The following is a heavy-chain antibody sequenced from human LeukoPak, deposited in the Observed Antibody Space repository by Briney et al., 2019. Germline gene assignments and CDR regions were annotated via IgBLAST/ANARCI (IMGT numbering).Heavy chain of an antibody. J-gene: IGHJ3*02. Sequence: GGSLRLSCAGSGITLSSYWMSWGRQAPGKGLEWVGNIKQDASEKYFVDSLRGRFTISRDNAKNSLFLQMNSLRADDTAVYYCVRDQGAFDMWGHGTMVTVSS. CDR3: VRDQGAFDM. V-gene: IGHV3-7*05. CDR1: GITLSSYW. CDR2: IKQDASEK.